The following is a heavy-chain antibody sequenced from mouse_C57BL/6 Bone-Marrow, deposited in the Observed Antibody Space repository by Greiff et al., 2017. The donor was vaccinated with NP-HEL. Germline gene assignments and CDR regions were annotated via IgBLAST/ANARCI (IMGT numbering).Heavy chain of an antibody. CDR2: ISSGSSTI. CDR1: GFTFSDYG. CDR3: ARGTTVVATD. Sequence: EVKLVESGGGLVKPGGSLKLSCAASGFTFSDYGMHWVRQAPEKGLEWVAYISSGSSTIYYADTVKGRFTISRDNAKNTLFLQMTSLRSEDTAMYYCARGTTVVATDWGQGTTLTVSS. D-gene: IGHD1-1*01. J-gene: IGHJ2*01. V-gene: IGHV5-17*01.